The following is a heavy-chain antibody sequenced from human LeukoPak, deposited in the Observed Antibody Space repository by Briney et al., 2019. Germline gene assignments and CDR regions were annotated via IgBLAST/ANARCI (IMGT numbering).Heavy chain of an antibody. CDR1: GFTFSSYW. V-gene: IGHV3-74*01. CDR3: ARDLGEGRHY. CDR2: INSDGSST. J-gene: IGHJ4*02. D-gene: IGHD3-16*01. Sequence: GGSLRLSCAASGFTFSSYWMHWVRQAPGKGLEWVSRINSDGSSTSYADSVKGRFTISRDNAKNTLYLQMNSLRAEDTAVYYCARDLGEGRHYWGQGTLVTVSS.